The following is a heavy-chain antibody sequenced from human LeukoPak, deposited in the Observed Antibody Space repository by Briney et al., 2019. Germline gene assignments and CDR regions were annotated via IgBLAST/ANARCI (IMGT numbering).Heavy chain of an antibody. J-gene: IGHJ5*02. V-gene: IGHV4-39*01. Sequence: SETLSLTCSVSGASTGNRLYYWAWIRQPPGKGLEWIGSIYYDKTTYYNPFLKSRVSISIDTSKNQFSLKLNSVTAADTAVFYCARHWREAVPGIDPWGQGSLVIVSS. D-gene: IGHD6-19*01. CDR1: GASTGNRLYY. CDR2: IYYDKTT. CDR3: ARHWREAVPGIDP.